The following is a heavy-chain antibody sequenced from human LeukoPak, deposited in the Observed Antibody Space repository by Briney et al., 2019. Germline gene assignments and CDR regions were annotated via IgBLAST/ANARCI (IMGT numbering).Heavy chain of an antibody. Sequence: GASVKVSCKASGGTFSSYTISWVRQAPGQGLEWIGRIIPILGIANYAQKFQGRVTITADKSTSTAYMELSSLRSEDTAVYYCARGRGDLIVVVPAAQGEVWFDPWGQGTLVTVSS. CDR1: GGTFSSYT. CDR2: IIPILGIA. CDR3: ARGRGDLIVVVPAAQGEVWFDP. J-gene: IGHJ5*02. V-gene: IGHV1-69*02. D-gene: IGHD2-2*01.